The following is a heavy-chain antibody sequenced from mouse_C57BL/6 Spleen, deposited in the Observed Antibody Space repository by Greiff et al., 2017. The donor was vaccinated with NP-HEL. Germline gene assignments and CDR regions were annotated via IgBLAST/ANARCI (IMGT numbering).Heavy chain of an antibody. D-gene: IGHD6-1*01. CDR3: ARHPPKGDYSARTY. CDR1: GFNFNDYC. CDR2: IDPGNGDT. V-gene: IGHV14-1*01. J-gene: IGHJ3*01. Sequence: VQLQQSGAELVKPGASVKLSCTASGFNFNDYCMHWVKQRPGQGLEWIGRIDPGNGDTNYTAKFKSKATMTVDKSSSTAYLQLSSLTSEDTAVYYCARHPPKGDYSARTYWGQGTLVTVSA.